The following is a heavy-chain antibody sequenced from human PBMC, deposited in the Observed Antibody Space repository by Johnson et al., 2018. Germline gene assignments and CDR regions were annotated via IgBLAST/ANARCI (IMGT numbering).Heavy chain of an antibody. CDR1: GGTFSSYA. CDR2: IIPIFGTA. CDR3: ARYYDFWSGYPKDKPSDYYYGMDV. D-gene: IGHD3-3*01. Sequence: QVQLVQSGAEVKKPGSSVKVSCKASGGTFSSYAISWVRQAPGQGLEWMGGIIPIFGTANYAQKFQGRVTITADESTSTAYMELSSLRSEDTAVYYCARYYDFWSGYPKDKPSDYYYGMDVWGQGTTVTVSS. V-gene: IGHV1-69*01. J-gene: IGHJ6*02.